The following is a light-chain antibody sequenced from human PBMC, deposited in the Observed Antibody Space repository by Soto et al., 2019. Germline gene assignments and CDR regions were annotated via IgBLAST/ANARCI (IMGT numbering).Light chain of an antibody. CDR2: EGS. CDR3: CSYAGSSTDVV. CDR1: SSDVGSYNL. V-gene: IGLV2-23*01. J-gene: IGLJ2*01. Sequence: QSALTQPASVSGSPGQSITISCTGTSSDVGSYNLVSWYQQHPGKAPKLMNYEGSKRPSGVSNRFSGSKSGNTASLTISGLQAEDEADYYCCSYAGSSTDVVFGGGTKLPS.